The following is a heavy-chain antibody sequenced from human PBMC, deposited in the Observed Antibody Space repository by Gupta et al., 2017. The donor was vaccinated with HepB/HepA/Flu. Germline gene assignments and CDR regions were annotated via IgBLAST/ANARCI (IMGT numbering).Heavy chain of an antibody. CDR1: GGSFSGYY. J-gene: IGHJ5*02. CDR2: INHSGST. Sequence: QVQLQQWGAGLLKPSETLSLTCAVYGGSFSGYYWSWIRQPPGKGLEWIGEINHSGSTNYNPSLKSRVTISVDTSKNQFSLKLSSVTAADTAVYYCARGQDHSSIAARPINWFDPWGQGTLVTVSS. D-gene: IGHD6-6*01. V-gene: IGHV4-34*01. CDR3: ARGQDHSSIAARPINWFDP.